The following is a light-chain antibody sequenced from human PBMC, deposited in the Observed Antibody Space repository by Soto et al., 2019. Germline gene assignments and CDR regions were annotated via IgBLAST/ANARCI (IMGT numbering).Light chain of an antibody. CDR1: ERISSNF. V-gene: IGKV3-20*01. J-gene: IGKJ3*01. Sequence: VLTQSPDTLSLSPGERATLSCRASERISSNFLAWYQQRPGQAPRLLIYGASTRASGIPDRFSGSGSGTDFALTISRLEPEDFAVFYCQQYGTSPFTFAPGTTVEIK. CDR3: QQYGTSPFT. CDR2: GAS.